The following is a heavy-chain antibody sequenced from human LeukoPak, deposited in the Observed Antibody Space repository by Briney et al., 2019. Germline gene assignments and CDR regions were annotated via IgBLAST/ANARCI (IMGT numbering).Heavy chain of an antibody. CDR2: MNPNSGNT. Sequence: ASVKVSSKASGYTFTSYDINWVRQATGQGLEWMGWMNPNSGNTGYAQKFQGRVTMTRNTSISTAYMELSSLRSEDTAVYYCARGPYYYDSSGNQIDYWGQGTLVTVSS. CDR1: GYTFTSYD. J-gene: IGHJ4*02. V-gene: IGHV1-8*01. CDR3: ARGPYYYDSSGNQIDY. D-gene: IGHD3-22*01.